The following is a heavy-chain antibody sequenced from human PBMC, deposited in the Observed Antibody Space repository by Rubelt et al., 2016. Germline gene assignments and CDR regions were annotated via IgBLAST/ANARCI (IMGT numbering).Heavy chain of an antibody. D-gene: IGHD6-6*01. CDR3: ARQGIAARIFDS. J-gene: IGHJ4*02. V-gene: IGHV4-4*02. Sequence: QVQLQESGPGLVKPSGTLSLTCAVSGGSISNSNWWSWVRQPPGKGLEWIGEINHSGSINYNPSLKSRLTMSVAPAKNQFSLKLSSVTAADTAVYYCARQGIAARIFDSWGQGTLVTVSS. CDR1: GGSISNSNW. CDR2: INHSGSI.